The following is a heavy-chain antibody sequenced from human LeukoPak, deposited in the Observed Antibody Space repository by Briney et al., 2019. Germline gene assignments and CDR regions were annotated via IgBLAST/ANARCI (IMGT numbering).Heavy chain of an antibody. CDR2: IYLSGTP. CDR1: SYSISSGYY. Sequence: PSEALSLTCTVSSYSISSGYYWGWSRPPPGKXXXXXGSIYLSGTPYYTPSLKTRVNISVHTSKNQFSLNVNSVTAADTAVYYCARAVSSWPNFDYWGQGTLVTVSS. V-gene: IGHV4-38-2*02. J-gene: IGHJ4*02. CDR3: ARAVSSWPNFDY. D-gene: IGHD6-13*01.